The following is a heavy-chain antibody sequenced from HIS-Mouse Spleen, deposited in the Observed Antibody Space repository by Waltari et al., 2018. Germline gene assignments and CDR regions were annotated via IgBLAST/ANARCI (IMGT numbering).Heavy chain of an antibody. D-gene: IGHD2-8*01. CDR3: ARDLRGDCTNGVCYGFDY. V-gene: IGHV4-34*01. Sequence: QVQLQQWGAGLLKPSETLSLTCAVYGGSFSGSSWSRIRQPPGTGLEWIGEINHSGSTNYNPSLKSRVTISVDTSKNQFSLKLSSVTAADTAVYYCARDLRGDCTNGVCYGFDYWGQGTLVTVSS. CDR2: INHSGST. J-gene: IGHJ4*02. CDR1: GGSFSGSS.